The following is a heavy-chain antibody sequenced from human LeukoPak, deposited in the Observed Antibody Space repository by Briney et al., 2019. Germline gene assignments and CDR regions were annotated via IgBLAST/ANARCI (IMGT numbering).Heavy chain of an antibody. J-gene: IGHJ4*02. Sequence: GGSLRLSCAASGFTFSSYWMHWVRQAPGKGLVWVSRINSDGSSTSYAGSVKGRFTISRDNAKNTLYLQMNSLRAEDTAVYYCARGSPSWEDFDYWGQGTLVTVSS. D-gene: IGHD2-2*01. V-gene: IGHV3-74*01. CDR2: INSDGSST. CDR3: ARGSPSWEDFDY. CDR1: GFTFSSYW.